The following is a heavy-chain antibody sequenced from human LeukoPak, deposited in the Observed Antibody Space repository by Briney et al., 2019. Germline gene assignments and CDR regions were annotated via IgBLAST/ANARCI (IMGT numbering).Heavy chain of an antibody. D-gene: IGHD3-9*01. CDR1: GFTFSSYG. CDR2: ISGSGGST. Sequence: GGTLRLSCAASGFTFSSYGMSWVRQAPGKGLEWVSAISGSGGSTYYADPVKGRFTISRDNSKNTLYLQMNSLRAEDTAVYYCANGDYDIDYWGQGTLVTVSS. CDR3: ANGDYDIDY. J-gene: IGHJ4*02. V-gene: IGHV3-23*01.